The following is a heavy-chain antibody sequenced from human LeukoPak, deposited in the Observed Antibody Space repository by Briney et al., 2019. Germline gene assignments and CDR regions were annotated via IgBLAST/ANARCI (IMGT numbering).Heavy chain of an antibody. CDR2: IYSSGST. CDR3: ARGPYCGDDCYFDS. V-gene: IGHV4-4*07. D-gene: IGHD2-21*01. CDR1: GGSISDYF. Sequence: PSETLSLTCTVSGGSISDYFWSWIRQPAGKGLEWIGRIYSSGSTLYNPSLKSRVTMSVDTSKNQFSLRLTSVTAADTAVYYCARGPYCGDDCYFDSWGRGTPFTVSS. J-gene: IGHJ4*02.